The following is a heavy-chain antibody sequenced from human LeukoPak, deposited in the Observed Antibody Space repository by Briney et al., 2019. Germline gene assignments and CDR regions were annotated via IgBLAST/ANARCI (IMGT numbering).Heavy chain of an antibody. CDR1: RFTLCTYW. CDR2: IKQDGSEK. CDR3: ARVSYGAFDY. Sequence: GGSLRLSCAASRFTLCTYWMTWVRQGPGKGLEWVANIKQDGSEKYYVDSVKGRFIVSRDNAKNSLFLQMNSLRAEDTGVYYCARVSYGAFDYWGQGTLVTVSS. V-gene: IGHV3-7*01. D-gene: IGHD4-17*01. J-gene: IGHJ4*02.